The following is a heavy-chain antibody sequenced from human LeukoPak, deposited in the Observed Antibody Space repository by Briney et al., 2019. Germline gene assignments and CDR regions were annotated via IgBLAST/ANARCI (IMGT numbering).Heavy chain of an antibody. V-gene: IGHV4-38-2*02. CDR2: IYYRGST. J-gene: IGHJ6*03. CDR1: GYSISSGYY. Sequence: SETLSLTCTVSGYSISSGYYWGWIRQPPGKGLEWIGNIYYRGSTNYNPSLNSRVIMSVDTTNNQFSLRLSSVTAADTAIYYCARVGDGYNYFPYYYMDFWGKGTTVIVSS. CDR3: ARVGDGYNYFPYYYMDF. D-gene: IGHD5-24*01.